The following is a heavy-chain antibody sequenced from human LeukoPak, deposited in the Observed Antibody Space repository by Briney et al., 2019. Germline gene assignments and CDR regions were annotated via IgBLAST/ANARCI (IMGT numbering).Heavy chain of an antibody. J-gene: IGHJ4*02. Sequence: GGSLRLSCAAPEFTFSSYSMNWVRQAPGKGLEWVSSISSSSSYIYYADSVKGRFTISRDNSKNTLYLQMNSLRAEDTAVYYCAREGRIAAAGGIDYWGQGTLVTVSS. CDR1: EFTFSSYS. D-gene: IGHD6-13*01. CDR2: ISSSSSYI. V-gene: IGHV3-21*01. CDR3: AREGRIAAAGGIDY.